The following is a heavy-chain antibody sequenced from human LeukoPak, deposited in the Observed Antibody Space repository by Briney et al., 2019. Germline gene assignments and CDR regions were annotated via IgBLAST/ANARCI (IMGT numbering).Heavy chain of an antibody. J-gene: IGHJ2*01. D-gene: IGHD7-27*01. CDR1: GFTFGTYG. Sequence: GSLRLSCEVSGFTFGTYGMTWVRQAPGKGLEWVSGITGSSTWTYYADSVRGRFTISRDNSKNTLHLQMNNLTADDTAIYYCARELVSLGTGYFDLWGRGTLVTVSS. CDR2: ITGSSTWT. V-gene: IGHV3-23*01. CDR3: ARELVSLGTGYFDL.